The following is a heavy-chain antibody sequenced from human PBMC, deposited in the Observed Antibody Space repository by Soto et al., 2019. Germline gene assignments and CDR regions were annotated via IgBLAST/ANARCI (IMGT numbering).Heavy chain of an antibody. CDR2: IFHTGTT. V-gene: IGHV4-59*08. CDR3: VRQGIGVLHGLVDV. J-gene: IGHJ6*02. Sequence: SETLSLTCTVSGGSITNYYYSWIRQPPGKGLEWIGYIFHTGTTSYNPSLKSRVTLSVDTSQSQFSLKLNSVTAADTAVYYCVRQGIGVLHGLVDVWGQGTTVTVSS. CDR1: GGSITNYY. D-gene: IGHD3-10*01.